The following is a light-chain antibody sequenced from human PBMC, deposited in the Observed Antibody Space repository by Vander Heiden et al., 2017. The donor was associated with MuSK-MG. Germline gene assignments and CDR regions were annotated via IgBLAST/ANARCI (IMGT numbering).Light chain of an antibody. CDR1: NIGSKT. Sequence: SYVLTQPPPVSVAPGKTASLPCGGTNIGSKTVHWYQQKPGQAPVVVIYYDSDRPSGIPERFSASNSGNTATLTISRVEAVDEADYYCQVWDSSSSHSVFGTGTKVNVL. J-gene: IGLJ1*01. CDR3: QVWDSSSSHSV. CDR2: YDS. V-gene: IGLV3-21*04.